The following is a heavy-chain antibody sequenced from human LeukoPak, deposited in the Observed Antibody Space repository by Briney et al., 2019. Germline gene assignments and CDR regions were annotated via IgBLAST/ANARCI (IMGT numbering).Heavy chain of an antibody. V-gene: IGHV3-66*01. CDR1: GFTVSSNY. CDR2: IYSGGST. D-gene: IGHD3-3*01. CDR3: ARGSIRFLEWLEYYFDY. Sequence: GGSLRLSCAASGFTVSSNYMSWVRQAPGKGLEWVSLIYSGGSTYYADSVKGRFTIFRDNSKNTLYLQMNSLRAEDTAVYYCARGSIRFLEWLEYYFDYWGQGTLVTVSS. J-gene: IGHJ4*02.